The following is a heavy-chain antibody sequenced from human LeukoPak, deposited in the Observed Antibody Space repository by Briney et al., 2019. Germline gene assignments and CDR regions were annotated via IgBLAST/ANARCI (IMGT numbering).Heavy chain of an antibody. D-gene: IGHD3-16*02. Sequence: GRSLRLSCAASGFTFSSYAMSWVRQAPGKGLEWVSAISGSGGSTYYADSVKGRFTISRDNSKNTLYLQMNSLRAEDTAVYYCAKKGSGSYRGKFDYWGQGTLVTVSS. J-gene: IGHJ4*02. CDR2: ISGSGGST. CDR1: GFTFSSYA. V-gene: IGHV3-23*01. CDR3: AKKGSGSYRGKFDY.